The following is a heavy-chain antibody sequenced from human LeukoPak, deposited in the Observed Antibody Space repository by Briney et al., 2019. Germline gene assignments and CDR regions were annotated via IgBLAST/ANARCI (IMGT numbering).Heavy chain of an antibody. J-gene: IGHJ4*02. CDR1: GFTFSSYW. CDR3: ARVQWELRGVGSYFEY. D-gene: IGHD1-26*01. V-gene: IGHV3-7*01. CDR2: IKQDGSEK. Sequence: GGSLRLSCVVSGFTFSSYWMSWVRQAPGKGLEGVANIKQDGSEKYYVDSVKGRFTMSRDNAKNSLYLQMNSLRAEDTAVYYCARVQWELRGVGSYFEYWGQGALVTVSS.